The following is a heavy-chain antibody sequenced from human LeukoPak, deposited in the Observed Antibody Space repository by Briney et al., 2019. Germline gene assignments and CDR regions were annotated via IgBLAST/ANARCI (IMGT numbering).Heavy chain of an antibody. J-gene: IGHJ4*02. Sequence: GGSLRLSCAASGFTFSSYTMHWVRQAPGKGLEWVAVISYDGSNKYYADSVKGRFTISRDNSKNTLYLQMNSLRAEDTAAYYCVYSGNFRFDYWGQGTLVTVSS. D-gene: IGHD1-26*01. CDR2: ISYDGSNK. V-gene: IGHV3-30-3*01. CDR1: GFTFSSYT. CDR3: VYSGNFRFDY.